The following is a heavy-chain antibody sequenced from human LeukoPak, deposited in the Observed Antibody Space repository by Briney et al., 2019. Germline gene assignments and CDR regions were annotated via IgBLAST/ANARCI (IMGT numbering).Heavy chain of an antibody. D-gene: IGHD3-22*01. Sequence: GGSLRLSCAASGFTFSNYAMHWVRQAPGKGLERVAVISFDGSDKYYADSVKGRFTISRDNSENTLYVQMNSLRAEDTAVYYCARGTYYYDSSGYYSGGLGYWGQGTLVTVSS. CDR1: GFTFSNYA. CDR3: ARGTYYYDSSGYYSGGLGY. CDR2: ISFDGSDK. J-gene: IGHJ4*02. V-gene: IGHV3-30*04.